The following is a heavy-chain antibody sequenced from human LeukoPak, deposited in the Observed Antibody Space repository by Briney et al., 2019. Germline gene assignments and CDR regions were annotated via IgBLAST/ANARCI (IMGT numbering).Heavy chain of an antibody. D-gene: IGHD4-17*01. CDR1: GFIFSSYC. Sequence: GGSLRLSCAASGFIFSSYCMHWVRQAPGKELVWVAVIRDDGRNKYYADSVKGRFTVSRDNSKNTLYLQMNSLRAEDTAVHYCAKQTTVTSWDYFDYWGQGTLVTVSS. CDR3: AKQTTVTSWDYFDY. J-gene: IGHJ4*02. CDR2: IRDDGRNK. V-gene: IGHV3-33*06.